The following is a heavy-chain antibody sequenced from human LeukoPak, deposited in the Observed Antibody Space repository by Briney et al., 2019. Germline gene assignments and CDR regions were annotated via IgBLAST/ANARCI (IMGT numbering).Heavy chain of an antibody. CDR2: ISSTSTYI. Sequence: GGSLRLSCAASEFTFSSYTINWVRQAPGKGLEWVSSISSTSTYISYADSVKGRFAISRDNAKNSLYLQMNSLRAEDTAVYYCARGGGNFDYWGQGTLVTVSS. V-gene: IGHV3-21*01. CDR3: ARGGGNFDY. D-gene: IGHD2-15*01. CDR1: EFTFSSYT. J-gene: IGHJ4*02.